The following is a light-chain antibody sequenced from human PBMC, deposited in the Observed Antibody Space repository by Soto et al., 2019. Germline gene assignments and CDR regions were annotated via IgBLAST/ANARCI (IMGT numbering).Light chain of an antibody. Sequence: QSALTQPASVSGSPGQSITISCTGTGSAIGSNNYVSWFQQRPGKAPTLIIYEVSNRPSGGSTHFSGSKSGNTASLTISGLLPEDEAEYYCSSYTTTTRLFGGGTKLTVL. V-gene: IGLV2-14*01. CDR2: EVS. CDR3: SSYTTTTRL. J-gene: IGLJ3*02. CDR1: GSAIGSNNY.